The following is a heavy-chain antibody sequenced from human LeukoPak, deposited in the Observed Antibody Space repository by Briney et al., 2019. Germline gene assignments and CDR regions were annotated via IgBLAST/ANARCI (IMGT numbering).Heavy chain of an antibody. V-gene: IGHV1-69*13. CDR1: GGTFSNHA. J-gene: IGHJ6*02. Sequence: SVKVSCKASGGTFSNHAFSWVRQAPGQGLEWMGGIIPIDDSTNYVQKFQDRVMITADEATNIIHMELGSLKSEDTAEYYCARHSGHSSWYYGLDVWGQGTTVIVSS. CDR2: IIPIDDST. CDR3: ARHSGHSSWYYGLDV. D-gene: IGHD6-13*01.